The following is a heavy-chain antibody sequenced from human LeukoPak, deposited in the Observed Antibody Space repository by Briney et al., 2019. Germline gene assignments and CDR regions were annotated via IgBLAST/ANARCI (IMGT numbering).Heavy chain of an antibody. CDR2: IHDSGST. V-gene: IGHV4-30-4*07. CDR3: ARAGPGSRIQLWLRGPYYFDY. Sequence: SETLSLTCAVSGDSISSGGYSWSWIRQPPGKGLEWIAYIHDSGSTYNNPSLKTRLSISIDTSKNQFSLKLNSVTAADTAVYYCARAGPGSRIQLWLRGPYYFDYWGQGTLVTVSS. CDR1: GDSISSGGYS. D-gene: IGHD5-18*01. J-gene: IGHJ4*02.